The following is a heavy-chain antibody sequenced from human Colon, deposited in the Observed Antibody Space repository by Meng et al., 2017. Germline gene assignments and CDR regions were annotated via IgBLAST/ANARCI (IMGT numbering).Heavy chain of an antibody. D-gene: IGHD2-2*02. V-gene: IGHV1-2*07. J-gene: IGHJ4*02. CDR2: IARYSCGS. Sequence: VQLRAAVNKARASVKDSCSASGYTFTGYWIHLVRKAHRQGLVWLGWIARYSCGSNYACQFQGRITMTRDQSITTAYMALGGLTPDDTAVYCCARDTGYMDFWGQGTLVTVSS. CDR1: GYTFTGYW. CDR3: ARDTGYMDF.